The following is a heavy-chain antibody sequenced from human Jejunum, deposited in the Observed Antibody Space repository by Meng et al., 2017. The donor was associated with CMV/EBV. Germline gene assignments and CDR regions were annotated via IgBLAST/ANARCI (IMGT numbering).Heavy chain of an antibody. CDR2: IYHSGST. V-gene: IGHV4-4*02. CDR3: ASFPPPGKQWLVTDY. Sequence: QALLKESGPGLVKPCGTRSLSCAVSGVPISSSNWWSWVRQPPGKGLEWIGEIYHSGSTNYNPSLKSRVTISVDKSKNQFSLKLSSVTAADTAVYYCASFPPPGKQWLVTDYWGQGTLVTVSS. J-gene: IGHJ4*02. CDR1: GVPISSSNW. D-gene: IGHD6-19*01.